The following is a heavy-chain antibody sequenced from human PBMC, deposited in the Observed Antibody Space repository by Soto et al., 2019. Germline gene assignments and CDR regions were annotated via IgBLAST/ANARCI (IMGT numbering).Heavy chain of an antibody. J-gene: IGHJ5*02. CDR2: ISSSGSTI. Sequence: GGSLRLSCAASGFTFISYEMNWVRQAPGKGLEWVSYISSSGSTIYYADSVKGRFTISRDNAKNSLYLQMNSLRAEDTAVYYCASLFHYSSSWLSWFDPWGQGTLVTVSS. CDR3: ASLFHYSSSWLSWFDP. CDR1: GFTFISYE. V-gene: IGHV3-48*03. D-gene: IGHD6-13*01.